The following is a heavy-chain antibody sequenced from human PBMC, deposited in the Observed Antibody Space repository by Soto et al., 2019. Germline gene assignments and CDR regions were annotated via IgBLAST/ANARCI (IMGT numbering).Heavy chain of an antibody. D-gene: IGHD3-10*01. CDR1: GFTFSSYW. CDR3: ASVKSWAVSP. Sequence: EVQLVESGGGLVQPGGSLGLSCAASGFTFSSYWMSWVRLAPGKGLEWVAHIKQSGSDRYYVDSVRGRFTISRDNAKNSLYVQMNSLRVEDTAMYYCASVKSWAVSPWGQGTLVTVSS. J-gene: IGHJ5*02. CDR2: IKQSGSDR. V-gene: IGHV3-7*01.